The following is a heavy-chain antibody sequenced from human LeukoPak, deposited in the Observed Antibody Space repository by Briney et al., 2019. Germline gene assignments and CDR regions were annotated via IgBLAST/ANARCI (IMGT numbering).Heavy chain of an antibody. CDR2: MNPNSGNT. CDR3: AKDGSWSCTD. CDR1: GYTFTSYD. D-gene: IGHD3-10*01. Sequence: ASVKVSCKASGYTFTSYDINWVRQATGQGLEWMGWMNPNSGNTGYAQRFQGGVTITRNTSISTAYMELNNLRADDTAVYYCAKDGSWSCTDWGQGALVTVSS. V-gene: IGHV1-8*03. J-gene: IGHJ4*02.